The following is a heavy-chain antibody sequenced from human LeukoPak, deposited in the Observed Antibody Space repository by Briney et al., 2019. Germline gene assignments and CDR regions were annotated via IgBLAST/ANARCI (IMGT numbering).Heavy chain of an antibody. V-gene: IGHV4-39*01. J-gene: IGHJ4*02. CDR1: GGSISSSSYY. CDR3: AREEASVGDY. D-gene: IGHD2-21*01. CDR2: IYYSGST. Sequence: SETPSLTCTVSGGSISSSSYYWGWIRQPPGKGLEWIGSIYYSGSTYYNPSLKSRVTISVDTSKNQFSLILTSVTASDTAVYYCAREEASVGDYWGQGILVTVSS.